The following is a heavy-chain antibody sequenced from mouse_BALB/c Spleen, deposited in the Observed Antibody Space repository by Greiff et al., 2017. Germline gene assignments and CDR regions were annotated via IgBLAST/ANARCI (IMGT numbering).Heavy chain of an antibody. CDR1: GFNIKDTY. Sequence: VQLQQSGAELVKPGASVKLSCTASGFNIKDTYMHWVKQRPEQGLEWIGRIDPANGNTKYDPKFQGKATITADTSSNTAYLQLSSLTSEDTAVYYCAAAYYRYADWYFDDWGQGTTLTVSS. J-gene: IGHJ2*01. V-gene: IGHV14-3*02. D-gene: IGHD2-14*01. CDR2: IDPANGNT. CDR3: AAAYYRYADWYFDD.